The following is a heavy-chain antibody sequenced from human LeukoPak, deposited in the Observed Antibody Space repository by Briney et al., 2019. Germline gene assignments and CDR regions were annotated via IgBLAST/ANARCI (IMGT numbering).Heavy chain of an antibody. J-gene: IGHJ4*02. CDR3: ARDSHGRRVAVAGPLSY. CDR2: ISYDGSNK. D-gene: IGHD6-19*01. Sequence: GGSLRLSCAASGFTFSGYPIHWVRQAPGKGLEWVAVISYDGSNKYYADSVKGRFTISRDNSKNTLYLQMNSLRAEDTAVYYCARDSHGRRVAVAGPLSYWGQGTLVTVSS. V-gene: IGHV3-30-3*01. CDR1: GFTFSGYP.